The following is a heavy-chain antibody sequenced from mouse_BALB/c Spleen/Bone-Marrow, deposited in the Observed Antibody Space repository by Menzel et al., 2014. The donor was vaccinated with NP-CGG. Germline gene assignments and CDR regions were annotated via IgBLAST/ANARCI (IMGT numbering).Heavy chain of an antibody. V-gene: IGHV1-9*01. J-gene: IGHJ1*01. D-gene: IGHD4-1*01. CDR2: ILPGSGST. CDR3: ARTGTDWYFDV. Sequence: VQLQQSGAELMKPGASAKISCKATGYTFSSYWIEWVKQRPGHGLEWIGEILPGSGSTNYNEKFKDKATFTADTSSSTAYMQLSSLTSEDSAVYYCARTGTDWYFDVWGAGTTVTVSS. CDR1: GYTFSSYW.